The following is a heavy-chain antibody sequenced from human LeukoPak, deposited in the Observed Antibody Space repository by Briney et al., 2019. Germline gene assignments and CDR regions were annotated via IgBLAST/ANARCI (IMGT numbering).Heavy chain of an antibody. J-gene: IGHJ6*03. CDR3: ARDAGSGSYYSYAYYYYYMDV. V-gene: IGHV3-48*04. Sequence: GGSLRLSCAASGFTFSSYSMNWVRQAPGKGLEWVSYISSSSSTIYYADSVKGRFTISRDNAKNSLYLQMNSLRAKDTAVYYCARDAGSGSYYSYAYYYYYMDVWGKGTTVTVSS. D-gene: IGHD3-10*01. CDR2: ISSSSSTI. CDR1: GFTFSSYS.